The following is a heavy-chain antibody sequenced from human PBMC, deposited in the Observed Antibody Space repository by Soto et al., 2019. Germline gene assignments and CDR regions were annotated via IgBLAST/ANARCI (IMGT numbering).Heavy chain of an antibody. J-gene: IGHJ6*02. CDR3: AAGMGYSSSWYDYYYYYGMDV. CDR1: GFTFSSYA. Sequence: GGSLRLSCAASGFTFSSYAMSWVRQAPGKGLEWDSAISGSGGSTYYADSVKGRFTISRDNSKNTLYLQMNSLRAEDTAVYYCAAGMGYSSSWYDYYYYYGMDVWGQGTTVTVSS. V-gene: IGHV3-23*01. D-gene: IGHD6-13*01. CDR2: ISGSGGST.